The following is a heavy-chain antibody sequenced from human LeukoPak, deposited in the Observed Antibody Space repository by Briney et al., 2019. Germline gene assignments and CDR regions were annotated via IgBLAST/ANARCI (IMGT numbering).Heavy chain of an antibody. CDR2: ISTYTVET. V-gene: IGHV1-18*01. CDR1: GDTFTNYG. Sequence: ASVKVSCEASGDTFTNYGISWVRQAPGQGLEWMGWISTYTVETIYAQKFQGRVTLSTDTSTSTAYMELRSLRSDDTAVYYCATQPGRGSPFKFWGQGTLVTVSS. J-gene: IGHJ4*02. CDR3: ATQPGRGSPFKF. D-gene: IGHD2-8*02.